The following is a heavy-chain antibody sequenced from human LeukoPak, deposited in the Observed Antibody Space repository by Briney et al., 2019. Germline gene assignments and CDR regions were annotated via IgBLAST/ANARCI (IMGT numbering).Heavy chain of an antibody. CDR2: ISSNGGST. V-gene: IGHV3-64*01. CDR3: ARDSSPVVVPAAIKINAFDI. D-gene: IGHD2-2*01. CDR1: GFTFSSYA. J-gene: IGHJ3*02. Sequence: GGSLRLSCAASGFTFSSYAMHWVRQAPGKGLEYVSAISSNGGSTYYANSVKGRFTISRDNSKNTLYLQMGSLRAEDMAVYYCARDSSPVVVPAAIKINAFDIWGQGTMVTVSS.